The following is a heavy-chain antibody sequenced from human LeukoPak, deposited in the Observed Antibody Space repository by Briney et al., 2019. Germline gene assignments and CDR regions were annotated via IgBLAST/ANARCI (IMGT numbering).Heavy chain of an antibody. CDR1: GFTFDDFS. CDR3: AKTKQLYFGMDV. Sequence: GGSLRLSCAASGFTFDDFSMHWVRHRPGKGLEWVSLITWDGATTYYADSVKGRFSVSRDNTKNSLYLQMNSLTVEDSALYLCAKTKQLYFGMDVWGQGTTVTVSS. CDR2: ITWDGATT. V-gene: IGHV3-43*01. J-gene: IGHJ6*02. D-gene: IGHD2-2*01.